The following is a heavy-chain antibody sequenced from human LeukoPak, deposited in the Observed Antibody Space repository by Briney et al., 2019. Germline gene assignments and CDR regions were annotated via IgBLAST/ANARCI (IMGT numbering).Heavy chain of an antibody. J-gene: IGHJ4*02. V-gene: IGHV3-66*02. CDR2: IYSGGST. Sequence: PGGSLRLSCAASGFTVSSNYMSWVRQAPGKGLEWVSVIYSGGSTCYADSVKGRFTISRDNSKNTLYLQMNSLRAEDTAVYYCARTGYYYDSSGYYYLDYWGQGTLVTVSS. CDR1: GFTVSSNY. D-gene: IGHD3-22*01. CDR3: ARTGYYYDSSGYYYLDY.